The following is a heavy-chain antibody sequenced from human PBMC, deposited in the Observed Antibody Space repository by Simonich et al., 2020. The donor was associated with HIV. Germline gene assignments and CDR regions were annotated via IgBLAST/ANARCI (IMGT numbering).Heavy chain of an antibody. V-gene: IGHV3-33*01. CDR1: GFTFSIYG. CDR3: SRAWSGVTTPSDY. CDR2: ISHDENYK. J-gene: IGHJ4*02. Sequence: GESGGGVVQPGRSLRLSCAASGFTFSIYGMHWVRQAPGKGVEWVADISHDENYKYYGDSVKGRFTISRDNSKNTLYLQMNSLRAEDTAVYYCSRAWSGVTTPSDYWGQGTVVTVSS. D-gene: IGHD3-3*01.